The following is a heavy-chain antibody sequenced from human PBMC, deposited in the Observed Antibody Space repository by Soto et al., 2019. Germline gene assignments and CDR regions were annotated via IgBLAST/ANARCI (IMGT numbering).Heavy chain of an antibody. D-gene: IGHD6-6*01. CDR2: INHSGST. CDR3: ARGAARMRYYYGMDV. CDR1: GGSFSGYY. V-gene: IGHV4-34*01. Sequence: SETLSLTCAVYGGSFSGYYWSWIRQPPGKGLVWIGEINHSGSTNYNPSLKSRVTISVDTSKNQFSLKLSSVTAADTAVCYCARGAARMRYYYGMDVWGQGTTVTVSS. J-gene: IGHJ6*02.